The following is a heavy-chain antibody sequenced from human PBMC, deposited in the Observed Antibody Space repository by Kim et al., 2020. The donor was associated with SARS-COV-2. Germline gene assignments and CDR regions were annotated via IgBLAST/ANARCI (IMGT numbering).Heavy chain of an antibody. V-gene: IGHV3-9*01. J-gene: IGHJ6*02. CDR2: SI. CDR3: AKGRRGMDV. Sequence: SIGYADSVKGRFTISRDNAKNSLYLQMNSLRAEDTALYYCAKGRRGMDVWGQGTTVTVSS.